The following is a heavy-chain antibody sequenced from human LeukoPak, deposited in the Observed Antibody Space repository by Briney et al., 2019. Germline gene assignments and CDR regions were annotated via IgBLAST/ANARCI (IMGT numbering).Heavy chain of an antibody. CDR3: ARLPGQQLWFDP. V-gene: IGHV4-59*08. CDR2: IYYSGST. CDR1: GGSISSYY. Sequence: SETLSLTCTVSGGSISSYYWSWVRHPPGKGLERIGYIYYSGSTNDNPSLTSRVTISVDTSKNQFSLKLSSVTAADTAVYYCARLPGQQLWFDPWGQGTLVTVSS. D-gene: IGHD6-13*01. J-gene: IGHJ5*02.